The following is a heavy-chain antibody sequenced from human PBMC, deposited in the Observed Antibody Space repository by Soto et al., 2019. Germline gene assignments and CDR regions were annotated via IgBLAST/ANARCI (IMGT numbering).Heavy chain of an antibody. V-gene: IGHV2-5*02. J-gene: IGHJ5*02. D-gene: IGHD2-15*01. CDR1: GFSLSTSGVG. Sequence: SGPTLVNPTQTLTLTCTFSGFSLSTSGVGVGWIRQPPGKALEWLALIYWDDDKRYNPSLKSRLTITKDTSKNQVVLTMTKMDPVDTATYYCAHSNHCSGGSCYSWDWFDPWGQGTLVTVSS. CDR3: AHSNHCSGGSCYSWDWFDP. CDR2: IYWDDDK.